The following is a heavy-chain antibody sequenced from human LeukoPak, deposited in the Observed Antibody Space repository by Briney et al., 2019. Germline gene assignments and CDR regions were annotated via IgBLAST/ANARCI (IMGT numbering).Heavy chain of an antibody. CDR1: GVTFRTYS. CDR3: ARDVGTSIAARPIDY. CDR2: ISSSGAYV. D-gene: IGHD6-6*01. V-gene: IGHV3-21*01. J-gene: IGHJ4*02. Sequence: GGSLRLSCAASGVTFRTYSMNWVRQAPGKGLEWVSSISSSGAYVYYADSVKGRFTISRDNAKNSLYLQINSLRAEDTAVYYCARDVGTSIAARPIDYWGQGTLVTVSS.